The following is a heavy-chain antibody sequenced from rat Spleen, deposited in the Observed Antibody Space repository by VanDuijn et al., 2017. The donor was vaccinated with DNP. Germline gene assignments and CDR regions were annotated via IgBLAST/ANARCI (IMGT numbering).Heavy chain of an antibody. CDR3: ARWPGYNPPYAMDA. Sequence: EVQLQESGPGLVKPSQSLSLTCSVTGYSITSSYRWNWIRKFPGNKLEWMGSVNSAGTTNYNPSLKSRISITRDTSKNQLFLQVNSVTTEDTATYYCARWPGYNPPYAMDAWGQGTSVT. J-gene: IGHJ4*01. CDR2: VNSAGTT. D-gene: IGHD1-4*01. V-gene: IGHV3-3*01. CDR1: GYSITSSYR.